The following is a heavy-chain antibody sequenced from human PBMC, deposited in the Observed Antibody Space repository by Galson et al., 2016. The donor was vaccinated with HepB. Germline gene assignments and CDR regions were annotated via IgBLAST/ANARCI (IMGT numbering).Heavy chain of an antibody. V-gene: IGHV4-34*01. CDR1: GGSLSGYY. D-gene: IGHD4-17*01. CDR3: ARDNDDQGDYAIDY. Sequence: SETLSLTCAVYGGSLSGYYWSWIRQPPGKGLEWIGEISHSGATNYNPSLKSRVTMSVDTSKNQLSLKLTSVTAADTAVYYCARDNDDQGDYAIDYWGQGTLVTVSS. J-gene: IGHJ4*02. CDR2: ISHSGAT.